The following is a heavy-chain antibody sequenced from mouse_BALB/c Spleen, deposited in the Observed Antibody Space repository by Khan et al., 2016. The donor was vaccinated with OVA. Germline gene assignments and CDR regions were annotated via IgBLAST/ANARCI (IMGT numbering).Heavy chain of an antibody. J-gene: IGHJ2*01. CDR1: GYSITSDYA. CDR3: ERSYGGDFDY. Sequence: EVKLLESGPGLVKPSQSLSLTCTVTGYSITSDYARNWIRQLPGNKLERMGYISYSGNTKYNPTLKSRISITRDTSKNQFFLQLNSVTTEDTATYCCERSYGGDFDYWGQGTTLTVSS. CDR2: ISYSGNT. D-gene: IGHD1-1*02. V-gene: IGHV3-2*02.